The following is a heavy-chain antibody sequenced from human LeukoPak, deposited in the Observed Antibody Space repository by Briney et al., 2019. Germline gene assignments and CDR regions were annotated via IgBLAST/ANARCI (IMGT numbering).Heavy chain of an antibody. CDR2: IWYDGSNK. V-gene: IGHV3-33*01. CDR3: ARGQYYYDSSGLDY. J-gene: IGHJ4*02. Sequence: GRSLRLSCAASGFTFSSYGMHWVRQAPGKGLGWVAVIWYDGSNKYYADSVKGRFTISRDNSKNTLYLQMNSLRAEDTAVYYWARGQYYYDSSGLDYWGQGTLVTVSS. CDR1: GFTFSSYG. D-gene: IGHD3-22*01.